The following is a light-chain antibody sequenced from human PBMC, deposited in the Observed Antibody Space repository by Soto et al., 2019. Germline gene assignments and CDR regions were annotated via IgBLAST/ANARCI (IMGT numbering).Light chain of an antibody. V-gene: IGKV1D-13*01. CDR3: QKFINYPPP. J-gene: IGKJ2*01. CDR2: HAS. Sequence: ALQLTQSPSSLSASVGDRVTITCRASQGITSALVWYQHKPGKAPRLLIYHASSLESGVPSRFSGSGSGTDFTLTISSLQPEDFASYYCQKFINYPPPFGQGTKLE. CDR1: QGITSA.